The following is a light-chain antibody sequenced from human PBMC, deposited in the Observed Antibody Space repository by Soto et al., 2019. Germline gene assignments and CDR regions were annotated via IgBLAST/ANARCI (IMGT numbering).Light chain of an antibody. CDR2: EVS. CDR3: SSYTSSSTYV. J-gene: IGLJ1*01. Sequence: QSALTQPASVSGSPGQSITISCTGTSRDVGGYNYVSWYQQHPGKAPKLMIYEVSNRPSGVSNRFSGSKSGNTATLTISGLQAEDEADYYCSSYTSSSTYVFVTGTKLTVL. CDR1: SRDVGGYNY. V-gene: IGLV2-14*01.